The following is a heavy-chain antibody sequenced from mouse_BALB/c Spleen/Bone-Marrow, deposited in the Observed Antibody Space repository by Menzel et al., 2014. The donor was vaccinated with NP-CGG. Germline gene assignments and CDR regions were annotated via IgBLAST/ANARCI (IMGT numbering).Heavy chain of an antibody. CDR1: GYTFTSYY. CDR3: TKSEPFAY. J-gene: IGHJ3*01. Sequence: QVQLQQSGAELVKPGASVKLSCKASGYTFTSYYMYWVKQRPGQGLEWIGGINPSNGGTNFNEKFKSKATLTVDKSSSTAYMQLSSLTSDDSAVYYCTKSEPFAYWGQPTLLTVSA. CDR2: INPSNGGT. V-gene: IGHV1S81*02.